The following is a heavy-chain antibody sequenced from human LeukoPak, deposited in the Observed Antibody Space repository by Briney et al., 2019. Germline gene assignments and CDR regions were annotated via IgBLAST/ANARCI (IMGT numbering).Heavy chain of an antibody. D-gene: IGHD3-10*01. CDR2: IRSKAYGGTT. CDR3: TRDRRMVRGVTNFDY. Sequence: GGSLRLSCTASGFTFGDYAMSWVRQAPGKGLEWVGFIRSKAYGGTTEYAASVKGRFTISRDDSKSIAYLQMNSLKTEDTAVYYCTRDRRMVRGVTNFDYRGQGTLVTVSS. J-gene: IGHJ4*02. V-gene: IGHV3-49*04. CDR1: GFTFGDYA.